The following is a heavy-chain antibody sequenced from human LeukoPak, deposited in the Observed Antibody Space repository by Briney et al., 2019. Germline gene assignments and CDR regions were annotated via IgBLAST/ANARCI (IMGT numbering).Heavy chain of an antibody. V-gene: IGHV1-69*06. CDR1: GGTFSSYA. J-gene: IGHJ4*02. CDR2: IIPIFGTA. D-gene: IGHD5-12*01. CDR3: ARVRRRGYSGYSVDY. Sequence: ASVKVSCKASGGTFSSYAISWVRQAPGQGLEWMGGIIPIFGTANYAQKFQGRVTITADKSTSTAYMELSSLRSEDMAVYYCARVRRRGYSGYSVDYWGQGTLVTVSS.